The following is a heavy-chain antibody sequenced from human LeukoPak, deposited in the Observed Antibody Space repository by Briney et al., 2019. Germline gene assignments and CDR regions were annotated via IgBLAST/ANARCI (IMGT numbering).Heavy chain of an antibody. D-gene: IGHD3-10*01. CDR1: GFTFSSYA. J-gene: IGHJ6*02. CDR3: AKLTSASGAYGVDV. Sequence: GGSLRLSCAATGFTFSSYAMNWVRQAPGKGLEWVSTISGSGGSKHYADSVEGRFTISRDNSKNTVYLQMNSLRAEDTAIYYCAKLTSASGAYGVDVWGQGTTVTVSS. V-gene: IGHV3-23*01. CDR2: ISGSGGSK.